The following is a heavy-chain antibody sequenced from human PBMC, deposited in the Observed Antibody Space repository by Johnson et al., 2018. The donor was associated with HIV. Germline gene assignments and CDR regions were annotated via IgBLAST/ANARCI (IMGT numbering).Heavy chain of an antibody. CDR3: ARGGQLVAFDI. V-gene: IGHV3-30*04. J-gene: IGHJ3*02. CDR1: GFTFSSYA. Sequence: QMLLVESGGGLVQPGGSLRLSCAASGFTFSSYAMHWVRQAPDKGLEWVAVISYDGSNKYYADSVKGRFTISRDNSKNTLYLQMNSLRAEDTAVYYCARGGQLVAFDIWGQGTMVTVSS. D-gene: IGHD6-6*01. CDR2: ISYDGSNK.